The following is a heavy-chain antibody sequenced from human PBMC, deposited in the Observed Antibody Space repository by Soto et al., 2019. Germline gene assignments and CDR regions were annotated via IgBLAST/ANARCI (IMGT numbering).Heavy chain of an antibody. CDR3: ARVIVVVVAATLLGPYYYYMDV. CDR1: GFTFSDHY. J-gene: IGHJ6*03. CDR2: TRNKANSYTT. Sequence: GGSLRLSCAASGFTFSDHYMDWVRQAPGKGLEWVGRTRNKANSYTTEYAASVKGRFTISRDDSKNSLYLQMNSLKTEDTAVYYCARVIVVVVAATLLGPYYYYMDVWGKGTTVTVSS. D-gene: IGHD2-15*01. V-gene: IGHV3-72*01.